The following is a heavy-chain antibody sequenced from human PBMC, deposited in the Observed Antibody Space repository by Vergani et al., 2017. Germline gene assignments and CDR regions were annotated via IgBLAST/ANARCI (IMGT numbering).Heavy chain of an antibody. J-gene: IGHJ6*03. CDR1: GFTFSDYY. Sequence: VQLVESGGGLVQPGRSLRLSCAASGFTFSDYYMSWIRQAPGKGLEWVSYISSSGSTIYYADSVKGRFTISRDNSKNTLYLQMNSLRAEDTALYYCAKDGAAGAAHYYYYMDVWGKGTTVTVSS. CDR3: AKDGAAGAAHYYYYMDV. CDR2: ISSSGSTI. V-gene: IGHV3-11*01. D-gene: IGHD6-13*01.